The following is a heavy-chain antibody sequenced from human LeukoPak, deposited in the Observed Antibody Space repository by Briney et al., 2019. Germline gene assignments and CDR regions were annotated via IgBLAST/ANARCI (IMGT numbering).Heavy chain of an antibody. Sequence: GESLKISCKGSGYSFTTYWIAWVRQMPGKGLEWMGIIYPGDSDTRYSPSFQGQVTISADKSISTAYLQWSNLKASDTAMYYCARSHSSSWAIFDYWGQGTLVTVSS. CDR3: ARSHSSSWAIFDY. CDR2: IYPGDSDT. D-gene: IGHD6-13*01. CDR1: GYSFTTYW. V-gene: IGHV5-51*01. J-gene: IGHJ4*02.